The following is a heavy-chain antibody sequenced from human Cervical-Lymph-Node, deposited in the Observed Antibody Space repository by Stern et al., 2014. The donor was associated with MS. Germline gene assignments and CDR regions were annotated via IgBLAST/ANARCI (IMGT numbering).Heavy chain of an antibody. CDR3: AKDRESSGWSENLQH. V-gene: IGHV3-23*04. Sequence: EVQLVQSGGGLVQPGGSLRLSCAASGLTFSSYAISWVRPAPGKGLEWVSAISGSGGSTYYADPVKGRFTISRDNSKNTLYLQMDSLRAEDTAVYYCAKDRESSGWSENLQHWGQGPLVTVSS. CDR1: GLTFSSYA. CDR2: ISGSGGST. D-gene: IGHD6-13*01. J-gene: IGHJ1*01.